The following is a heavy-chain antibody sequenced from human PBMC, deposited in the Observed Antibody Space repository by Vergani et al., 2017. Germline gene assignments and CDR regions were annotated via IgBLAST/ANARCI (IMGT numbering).Heavy chain of an antibody. CDR2: FTAGNGNK. CDR3: ARDRYSSIYYYYGMDV. J-gene: IGHJ6*02. CDR1: EYTFTSYA. D-gene: IGHD5-18*01. V-gene: IGHV1-3*01. Sequence: QVQLVQSGAEVKTPGASVKVSCKASEYTFTSYAMPWVPQAPGKGLEGMGWFTAGNGNKKSSQKFQGRVTITRDTSASTAYMELSSLISEDTAVYYCARDRYSSIYYYYGMDVWGQGTTVTVAS.